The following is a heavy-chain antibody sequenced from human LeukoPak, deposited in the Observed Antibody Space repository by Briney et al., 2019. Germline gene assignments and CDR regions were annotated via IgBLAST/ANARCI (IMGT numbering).Heavy chain of an antibody. Sequence: GESLKISCKGSGYSFTNYWIGWVRQMPGKGLEWMGIIYPGDSDTRYSPSLQGQVTISADKSISTAYLQWSSLKASDTAMYYCARGGLWYYDILTGYSPPYDAFDIWGQGTMVTVSS. CDR2: IYPGDSDT. CDR1: GYSFTNYW. J-gene: IGHJ3*02. CDR3: ARGGLWYYDILTGYSPPYDAFDI. D-gene: IGHD3-9*01. V-gene: IGHV5-51*01.